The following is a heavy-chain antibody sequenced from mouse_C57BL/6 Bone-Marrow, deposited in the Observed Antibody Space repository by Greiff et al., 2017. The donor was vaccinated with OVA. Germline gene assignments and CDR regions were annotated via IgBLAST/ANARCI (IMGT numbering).Heavy chain of an antibody. J-gene: IGHJ4*01. CDR3: ARRGLYAMDY. CDR1: GYSITSGYY. CDR2: ISYDGSN. D-gene: IGHD2-4*01. Sequence: DVKLVESGPGLVKPSQSLSLTCSVTGYSITSGYYWNWIRQFPGNKLEWMGYISYDGSNNYNPSLKNRISITRDTSKNQFFLKLNSVTTEDTATYYCARRGLYAMDYWGQGTSVTVSS. V-gene: IGHV3-6*01.